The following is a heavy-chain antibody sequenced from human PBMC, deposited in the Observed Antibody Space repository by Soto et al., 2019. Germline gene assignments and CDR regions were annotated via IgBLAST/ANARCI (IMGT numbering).Heavy chain of an antibody. CDR2: IIPMFGTA. Sequence: QVQLVQSGAAVKKPGSSVKVSCKASGGTFSSYAISWVRQAPGQGLEWMGGIIPMFGTADYAQKFQGRGTITADESTSTAYMELSSLRSADTAVYYCATMKGGSQFYYYGMDVWGQGTTVTVSS. CDR1: GGTFSSYA. J-gene: IGHJ6*02. CDR3: ATMKGGSQFYYYGMDV. D-gene: IGHD3-10*01. V-gene: IGHV1-69*12.